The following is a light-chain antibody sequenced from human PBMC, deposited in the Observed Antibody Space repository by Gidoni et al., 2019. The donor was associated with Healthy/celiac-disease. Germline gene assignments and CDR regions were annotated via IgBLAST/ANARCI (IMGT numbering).Light chain of an antibody. CDR2: AAS. CDR3: QQSYSTPPLYT. J-gene: IGKJ2*01. V-gene: IGKV1-39*01. CDR1: QSISSY. Sequence: DIHITHSPLSLSASVGDRVTITCRASQSISSYLNWYQQKPGKAPKLLIYAASSLQSGVPSRFSGSGSGTDFTLTISSLQPEDFATYYCQQSYSTPPLYTFGQGTKLEIK.